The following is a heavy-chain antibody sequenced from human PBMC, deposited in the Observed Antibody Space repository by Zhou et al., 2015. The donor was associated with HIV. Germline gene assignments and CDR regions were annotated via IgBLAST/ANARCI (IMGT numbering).Heavy chain of an antibody. CDR3: ARAAGAVAGRFDY. CDR1: GFTFTSSA. D-gene: IGHD6-19*01. CDR2: IVVGSGNT. V-gene: IGHV1-58*01. J-gene: IGHJ4*02. Sequence: QMQLVQSGPEVKKPGTSVKVSCKTSGFTFTSSAVQWVRQARGQRLEWIGWIVVGSGNTNYAQKFQERVTISRDMSTSIAYMELSSLRSEDTAVYYCARAAGAVAGRFDYWGQGTLVTVSS.